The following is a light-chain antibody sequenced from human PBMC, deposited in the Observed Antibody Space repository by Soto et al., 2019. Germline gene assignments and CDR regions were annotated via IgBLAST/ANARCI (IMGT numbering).Light chain of an antibody. J-gene: IGKJ2*01. CDR1: QSVSSN. CDR3: QQYDTWPPA. CDR2: GAS. Sequence: EVLMTQSPATLSVSPGERDTLSCRASQSVSSNLAWYQQKPGQAPRLLIYGASTRAPGIPDRFSGSGSGTELTLTISSPQSEDLAVFFCQQYDTWPPAFGQGTKVEIK. V-gene: IGKV3-15*01.